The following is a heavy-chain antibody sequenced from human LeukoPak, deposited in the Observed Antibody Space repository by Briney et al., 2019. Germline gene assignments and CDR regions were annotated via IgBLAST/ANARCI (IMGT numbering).Heavy chain of an antibody. CDR2: IIPIFGTA. CDR3: ARGLDDSSGFDY. CDR1: GGTFSSYA. Sequence: SVKVSCKASGGTFSSYAISGVRQAPGQGLECMGRIIPIFGTANYAQKFQGRVTITTDESTSTAYMELSSLRSEDTAVYYCARGLDDSSGFDYWGQGTLVTVSS. V-gene: IGHV1-69*05. D-gene: IGHD6-19*01. J-gene: IGHJ4*02.